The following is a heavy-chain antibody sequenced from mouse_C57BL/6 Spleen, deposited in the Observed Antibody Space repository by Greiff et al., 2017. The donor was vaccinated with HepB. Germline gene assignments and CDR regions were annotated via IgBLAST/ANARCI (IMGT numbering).Heavy chain of an antibody. V-gene: IGHV5-17*01. CDR1: GFTFSDYG. CDR3: VRSPPYYGSNWYFDV. Sequence: EVQRVESGGGLVKPGGSLKLSCAASGFTFSDYGMHWVRQAPEKGLEWVAYISSGSSTIYYADTVKGRFTISRDNAKNTLFLQMTSLRSEDTAMYYCVRSPPYYGSNWYFDVWGTGTTVTVSS. J-gene: IGHJ1*03. D-gene: IGHD1-1*01. CDR2: ISSGSSTI.